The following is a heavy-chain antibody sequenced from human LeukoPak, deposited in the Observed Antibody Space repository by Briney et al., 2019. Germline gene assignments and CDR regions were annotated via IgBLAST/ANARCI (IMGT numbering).Heavy chain of an antibody. V-gene: IGHV3-30-3*01. Sequence: PGGSLRLSCAASGFTFSSYAMHWVRQAPGKGLEWVAVISYDGSNKYYADSVKGRFTISRDNSKNTLYLQMHSLRAEDTAVYYCARDLSSGYSSSPPYGYWGQGTLVTVSS. D-gene: IGHD6-13*01. CDR3: ARDLSSGYSSSPPYGY. CDR2: ISYDGSNK. CDR1: GFTFSSYA. J-gene: IGHJ4*02.